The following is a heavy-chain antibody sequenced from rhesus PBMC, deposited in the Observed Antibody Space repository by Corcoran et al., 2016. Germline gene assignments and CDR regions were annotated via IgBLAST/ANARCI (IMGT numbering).Heavy chain of an antibody. J-gene: IGHJ4*01. V-gene: IGHV6-1*01. CDR1: GDSVSSNSAT. CDR3: ARDLKRQLGYFDY. CDR2: KYYRSKWYN. Sequence: QVQLQESGPGLVKPSQTLSLTCAISGDSVSSNSATWNWIRQSPSRGLEWLGRKYYRSKWYNDYAQSFQNRITINPDTSKNQFSLQLNSVTPEDMAVYYCARDLKRQLGYFDYWGQGVLVTVSS. D-gene: IGHD6-25*01.